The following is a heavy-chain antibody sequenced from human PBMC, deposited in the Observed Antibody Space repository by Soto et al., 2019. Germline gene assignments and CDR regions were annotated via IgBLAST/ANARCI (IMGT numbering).Heavy chain of an antibody. V-gene: IGHV1-8*01. CDR2: MNPNSGNT. CDR3: ARVNKASRGRFPRDYEYYFDY. Sequence: QVQLVQSGAEVKKPGASVKVSCKASGYTFTSYDINWVRQATGQGLEWMGWMNPNSGNTGYAQKFQGRVTMTRNTSISTAYMELSSLRSEDTAVYYCARVNKASRGRFPRDYEYYFDYWGQGTLVTVSS. CDR1: GYTFTSYD. D-gene: IGHD4-17*01. J-gene: IGHJ4*02.